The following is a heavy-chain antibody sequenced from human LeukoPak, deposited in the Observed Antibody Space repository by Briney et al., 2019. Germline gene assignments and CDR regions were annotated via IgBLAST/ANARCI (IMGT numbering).Heavy chain of an antibody. CDR2: IYSGGST. D-gene: IGHD4-17*01. V-gene: IGHV3-53*01. CDR1: GFTVSSNY. CDR3: ARAFWSDYGYYFDY. J-gene: IGHJ4*02. Sequence: PGGSPRLSCAASGFTVSSNYMSWARQAPGKGLEWVSVIYSGGSTYYADSVKGRFTISRDNSKNTLYLQMNSLRAEDTAVYYCARAFWSDYGYYFDYWGQGTLVTVSS.